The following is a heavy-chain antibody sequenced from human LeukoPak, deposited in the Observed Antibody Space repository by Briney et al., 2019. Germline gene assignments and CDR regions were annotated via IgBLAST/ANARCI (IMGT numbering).Heavy chain of an antibody. D-gene: IGHD6-6*01. Sequence: SETLSLTCTVSGGSISSYYWSWIRQPAGKGLEWIGRIYTSGSTNYNPSLKSRVTMSVDTSKNQFSLKLSSVTAADTAVYYCASDTARAAYSSSYYFDYWGQGTLVTVSS. CDR1: GGSISSYY. CDR2: IYTSGST. V-gene: IGHV4-4*07. J-gene: IGHJ4*02. CDR3: ASDTARAAYSSSYYFDY.